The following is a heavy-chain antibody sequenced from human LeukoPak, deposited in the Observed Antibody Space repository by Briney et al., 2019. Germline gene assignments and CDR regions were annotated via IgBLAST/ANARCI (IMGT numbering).Heavy chain of an antibody. Sequence: GGSLRLSCAASGFTFSSCGMHWVRQAPGKGLEWVAFIRYDGSNKYYADSVKGRFTISRDNSKNTLYLQMNSLRAEDTAVYYCAKRSCSSTSCYVDYYYMDVWGKGTTVTVSS. D-gene: IGHD2-2*01. CDR2: IRYDGSNK. CDR3: AKRSCSSTSCYVDYYYMDV. V-gene: IGHV3-30*02. CDR1: GFTFSSCG. J-gene: IGHJ6*03.